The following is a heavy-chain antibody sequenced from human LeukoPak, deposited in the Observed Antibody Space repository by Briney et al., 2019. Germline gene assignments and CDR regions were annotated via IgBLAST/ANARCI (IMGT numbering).Heavy chain of an antibody. V-gene: IGHV3-11*06. J-gene: IGHJ4*02. CDR1: GFTVSSNY. D-gene: IGHD6-13*01. CDR3: ARVGSIAAAGSPDY. Sequence: GGSLRLSCAASGFTVSSNYMSWFRQAPGRGLEWVSYISNSGSHTSYADSVKGRFTISRDNAKNSLSLQVNSLRADDTAVYYCARVGSIAAAGSPDYWGQGTLVTVSS. CDR2: ISNSGSHT.